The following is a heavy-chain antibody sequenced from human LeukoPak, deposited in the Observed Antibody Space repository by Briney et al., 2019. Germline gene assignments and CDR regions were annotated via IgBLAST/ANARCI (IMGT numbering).Heavy chain of an antibody. CDR3: ARGRWVLGYCSSTSCLKRYNWFDP. Sequence: SETLSLTCTVSGGSISSYYWSWIRQPPGKGLEWIGYIYYSGSTNYNPSLKSRVTISVDTSKNQFSLKLSSVTAADTAVYYCARGRWVLGYCSSTSCLKRYNWFDPWGQGTLVTVSS. CDR2: IYYSGST. CDR1: GGSISSYY. D-gene: IGHD2-2*01. J-gene: IGHJ5*02. V-gene: IGHV4-59*01.